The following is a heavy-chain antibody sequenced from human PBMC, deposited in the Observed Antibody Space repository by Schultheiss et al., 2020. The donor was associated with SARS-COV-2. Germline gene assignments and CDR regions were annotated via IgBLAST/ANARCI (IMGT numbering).Heavy chain of an antibody. D-gene: IGHD6-13*01. CDR3: ASCIAAAGGNWFDP. CDR1: GFTFSSYS. V-gene: IGHV3-21*01. Sequence: GGSLRLSCAASGFTFSSYSMNWVRQAPGKGLEWVSSISSSSSYIYYADSVKGRFTISRDNAKNSLYLQMNSLRAEDTAVYYCASCIAAAGGNWFDPWGQGTLVTVSS. J-gene: IGHJ5*02. CDR2: ISSSSSYI.